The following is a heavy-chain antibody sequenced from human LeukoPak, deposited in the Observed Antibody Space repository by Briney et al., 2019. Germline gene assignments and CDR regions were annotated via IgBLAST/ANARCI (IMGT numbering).Heavy chain of an antibody. CDR2: ISGSGGST. Sequence: PGGSLRLSCAASGFTFSSYAMSWVRQAPGKGLEWVSAISGSGGSTYYADSVKGRFTISRDNSKNTLYLQMNSLRAEDTAVYYCGRVGDGYNDNYWGKGTLVTVSS. CDR3: GRVGDGYNDNY. D-gene: IGHD5-24*01. CDR1: GFTFSSYA. V-gene: IGHV3-23*01. J-gene: IGHJ4*02.